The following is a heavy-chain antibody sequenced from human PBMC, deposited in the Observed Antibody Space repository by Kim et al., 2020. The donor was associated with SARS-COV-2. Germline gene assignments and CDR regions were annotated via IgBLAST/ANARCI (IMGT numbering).Heavy chain of an antibody. Sequence: RYSPPVQGQVTISADKSISTAYLQWSSLKASDTAMYYCASRVAAAGSFDYWGQGTLVTVSS. J-gene: IGHJ4*02. CDR3: ASRVAAAGSFDY. D-gene: IGHD6-13*01. V-gene: IGHV5-51*01.